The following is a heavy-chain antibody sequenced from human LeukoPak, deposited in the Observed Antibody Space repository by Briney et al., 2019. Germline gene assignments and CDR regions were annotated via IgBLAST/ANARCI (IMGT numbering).Heavy chain of an antibody. J-gene: IGHJ6*04. CDR2: IKQDGSEK. CDR3: AELGITMIGGV. D-gene: IGHD3-10*02. Sequence: PGGSLRLSCAASRFTFSSYWMSWVRQAPGKGLEWVANIKQDGSEKYYVDSVKGRFTISRDNAKNSLYLQMNSLRAEDTAVYYCAELGITMIGGVWGKGTTVTISS. V-gene: IGHV3-7*01. CDR1: RFTFSSYW.